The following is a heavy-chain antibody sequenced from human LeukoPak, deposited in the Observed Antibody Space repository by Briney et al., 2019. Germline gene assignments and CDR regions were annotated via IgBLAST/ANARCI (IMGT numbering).Heavy chain of an antibody. Sequence: GGSLRLSCAASGFTLRSYWMHWVRQAPGKGLVWVSRINSDGSTTSYADSVKGRFTISRDNAKNTLYLQMNSLRAEDTAVHYCARVGEWYNDTFDYWGQGTLVTVSS. J-gene: IGHJ4*02. CDR1: GFTLRSYW. CDR2: INSDGSTT. V-gene: IGHV3-74*01. D-gene: IGHD1-14*01. CDR3: ARVGEWYNDTFDY.